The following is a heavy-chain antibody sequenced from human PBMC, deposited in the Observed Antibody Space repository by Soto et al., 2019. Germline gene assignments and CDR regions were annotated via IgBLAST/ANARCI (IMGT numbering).Heavy chain of an antibody. Sequence: EVQLVQSGAEVKKPGESLRISCKTSGYTFTDYWVAWVRQMPGKGLEWMGIIFPGDSDTIYSPSFHGQVTVSVDRSTRTVYLQWSTLKASDTATYFCARGSRLGRLRAVTYSRYFDFWGQGALVIVSS. D-gene: IGHD3-10*01. CDR2: IFPGDSDT. J-gene: IGHJ4*02. V-gene: IGHV5-51*01. CDR3: ARGSRLGRLRAVTYSRYFDF. CDR1: GYTFTDYW.